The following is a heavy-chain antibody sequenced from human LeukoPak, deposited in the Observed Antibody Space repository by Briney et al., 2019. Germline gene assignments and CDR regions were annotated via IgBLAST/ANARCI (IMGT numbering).Heavy chain of an antibody. CDR1: GYTFTGYY. Sequence: ASVKVSYKASGYTFTGYYMHWVRQAPGQGLEWMGWINPNSGGTNYAQKFQGGVTMTRDTSISTAYMELSRLRSDDTAVYYCARDLGYSSGWAFDYWGQGTLVTVSS. J-gene: IGHJ4*02. V-gene: IGHV1-2*02. CDR3: ARDLGYSSGWAFDY. CDR2: INPNSGGT. D-gene: IGHD6-19*01.